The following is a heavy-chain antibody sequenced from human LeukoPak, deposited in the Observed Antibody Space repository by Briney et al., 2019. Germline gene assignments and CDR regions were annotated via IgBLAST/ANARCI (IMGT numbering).Heavy chain of an antibody. CDR2: IKPDGSEE. CDR3: ARSRFYFDY. Sequence: PGGSLRLSCAASGFTFSSSWMSWVRQAPEKGLGWVANIKPDGSEEHSVDCGKGRFTISRDNGKHSLYLQLTSLRAEDTAVYYCARSRFYFDYWGQGTLVTVSS. J-gene: IGHJ4*02. CDR1: GFTFSSSW. V-gene: IGHV3-7*01.